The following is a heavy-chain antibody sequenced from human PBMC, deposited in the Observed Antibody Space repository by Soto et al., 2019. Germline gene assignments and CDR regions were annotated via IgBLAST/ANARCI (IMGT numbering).Heavy chain of an antibody. D-gene: IGHD5-18*01. J-gene: IGHJ3*02. V-gene: IGHV3-66*01. CDR3: ATSWLTPRAFDI. Sequence: TGGSLRLSCATSGFTVSNIYVTWVRQAPGKGLEWVSVIYAGGSTYYADSVKGRFTLSRDNSKTTFYLQMNNLRPEDTAVYYCATSWLTPRAFDIWGQGTSVTVSS. CDR2: IYAGGST. CDR1: GFTVSNIY.